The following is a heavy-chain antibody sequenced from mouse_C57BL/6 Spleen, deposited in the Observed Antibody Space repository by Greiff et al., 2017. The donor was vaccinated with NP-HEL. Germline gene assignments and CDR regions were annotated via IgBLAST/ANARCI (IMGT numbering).Heavy chain of an antibody. CDR2: IDPETGGT. J-gene: IGHJ4*01. V-gene: IGHV1-15*01. Sequence: QVQLKQSGAELVRPGASVTLSCKASGYTFTDYEMHWVKQTPVHGLEWIGAIDPETGGTAYNQKFKGKAILTADKSSSTAYMELRSLTSEDSAVYYCTRRGRSYAMDYWGQGTSVTVSS. CDR1: GYTFTDYE. CDR3: TRRGRSYAMDY.